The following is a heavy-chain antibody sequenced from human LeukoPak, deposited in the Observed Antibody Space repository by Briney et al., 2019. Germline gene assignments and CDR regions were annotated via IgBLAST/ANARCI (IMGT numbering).Heavy chain of an antibody. J-gene: IGHJ4*02. V-gene: IGHV4-59*12. D-gene: IGHD3-22*01. CDR1: GGSINSYY. CDR3: ARGTTKGYYYDTSGYYTK. CDR2: IYYSGRT. Sequence: SETLSLTCNVSGGSINSYYWGWVRQPPGKRLELIGYIYYSGRTNYNPSLKSRVTISVDTSTNQISLKLTSVTAADTAVYFCARGTTKGYYYDTSGYYTKWGQGTLVTVSS.